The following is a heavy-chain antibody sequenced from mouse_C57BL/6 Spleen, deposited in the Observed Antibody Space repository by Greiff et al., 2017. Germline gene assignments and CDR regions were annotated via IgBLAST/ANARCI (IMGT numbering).Heavy chain of an antibody. D-gene: IGHD1-1*01. V-gene: IGHV5-4*01. CDR2: ISDGGSYT. J-gene: IGHJ4*01. CDR1: GFTFSSYA. Sequence: EVQGVESGGGLVKPGGSLKLSCAASGFTFSSYAMSWVRQTPEKRLEWVATISDGGSYTYYPDNVTGRFTISRDNAKNNLYLQLSQLKSEDTAMYYCARARYYGSSPLAMDYWGQGTSVTVSS. CDR3: ARARYYGSSPLAMDY.